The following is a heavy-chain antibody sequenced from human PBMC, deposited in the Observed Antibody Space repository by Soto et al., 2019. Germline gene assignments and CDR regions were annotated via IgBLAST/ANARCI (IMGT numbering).Heavy chain of an antibody. D-gene: IGHD5-12*01. Sequence: QVQLQESGPGLVKPSETLSLTCTVSGGSFSSYYWSWIRQTPGKGLEWIGYIYYSGRTNYNPSLKSRVTKSLDKSNNHCSLKLSSVTPADKAFYCCARNFRDGYNSHWFWGQGTLVTVAP. CDR1: GGSFSSYY. J-gene: IGHJ4*02. V-gene: IGHV4-59*08. CDR3: ARNFRDGYNSHWF. CDR2: IYYSGRT.